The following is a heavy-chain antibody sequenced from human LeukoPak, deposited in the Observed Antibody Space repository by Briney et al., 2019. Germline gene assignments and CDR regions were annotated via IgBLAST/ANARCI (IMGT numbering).Heavy chain of an antibody. CDR3: ERLGRITIFGVVNPFDY. Sequence: PSQTLSLTCTVSGGSISSGDYYWSWIRQPPGKSLEWIGYIYYSGSTYYNPSLKSRVTISVDTSKNQFSLKLSSVTAAGTAVYYCERLGRITIFGVVNPFDYWGQGTLVTVSS. V-gene: IGHV4-30-4*08. D-gene: IGHD3-3*01. CDR2: IYYSGST. J-gene: IGHJ4*02. CDR1: GGSISSGDYY.